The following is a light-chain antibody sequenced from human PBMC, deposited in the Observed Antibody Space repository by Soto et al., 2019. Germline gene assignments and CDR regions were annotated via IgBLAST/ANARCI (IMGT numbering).Light chain of an antibody. Sequence: QPVLTQSPSASASLGASVKLTCTLSSGHSSYAIAWHQQQPEKGPRYLMKIDSDGSHSKGDGIPDRFSGSSSGAERYLTISSLQSEDEADYYCQTWGTGIHLIFGGGTKVTVL. CDR3: QTWGTGIHLI. CDR2: IDSDGSH. V-gene: IGLV4-69*01. J-gene: IGLJ2*01. CDR1: SGHSSYA.